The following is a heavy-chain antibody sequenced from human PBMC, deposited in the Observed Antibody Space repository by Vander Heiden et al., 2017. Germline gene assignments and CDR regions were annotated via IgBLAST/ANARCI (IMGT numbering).Heavy chain of an antibody. J-gene: IGHJ3*02. D-gene: IGHD3-10*01. CDR2: IFYSGST. V-gene: IGHV4-39*01. Sequence: QLQLQESGPGLVTPSETLSLTCTVSGASISSNNYYWCWIRQPPGKGLEWIGSIFYSGSTYYNPSLKSRVTISVDTSKNQFSLKLSSVTAADTALYYCGRQSRSGSYDAVDIWGQGTMVTVSS. CDR3: GRQSRSGSYDAVDI. CDR1: GASISSNNYY.